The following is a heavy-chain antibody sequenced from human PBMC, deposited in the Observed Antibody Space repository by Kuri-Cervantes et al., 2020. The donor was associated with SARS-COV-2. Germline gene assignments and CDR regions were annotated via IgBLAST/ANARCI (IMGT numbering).Heavy chain of an antibody. CDR2: ISSGSNSI. CDR1: GYTFSSSS. Sequence: SCKASGYTFSSSSINWVRQAPGKGLEWVSYISSGSNSIYYADSVKGRFTISRDNPKNSLYLQMNSLRVEDTAVYYCARERGVIPAGLGWFDPWGQGTLVTVSS. V-gene: IGHV3-48*01. J-gene: IGHJ5*02. D-gene: IGHD2-2*01. CDR3: ARERGVIPAGLGWFDP.